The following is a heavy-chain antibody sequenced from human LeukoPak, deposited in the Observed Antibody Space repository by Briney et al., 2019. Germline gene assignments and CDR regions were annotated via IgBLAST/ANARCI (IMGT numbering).Heavy chain of an antibody. CDR2: ISGDGGST. CDR3: AAMTTAAANAFFY. J-gene: IGHJ4*02. V-gene: IGHV3-23*01. D-gene: IGHD2-2*01. CDR1: GLTLRSFA. Sequence: GSLRLSCEVSGLTLRSFAMSWVRQPAGKGLEWVSAISGDGGSTEYADSVKGRFTISRDNSKNTVYLQMNSLRAGDTALYYCAAMTTAAANAFFYWGRGTVATVSA.